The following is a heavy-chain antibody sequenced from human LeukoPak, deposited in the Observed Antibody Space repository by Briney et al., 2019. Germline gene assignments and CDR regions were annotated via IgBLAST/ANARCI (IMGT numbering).Heavy chain of an antibody. V-gene: IGHV1-2*02. Sequence: ASVKVSCKASGYTFTGYYMHWVRQAPGQGLEWMGWINPNSGGTNYAQKFQGRVTMTRDTSVSTAYMELSRLRSDDTAVYYCARDRKNYCGSGSYYNANWFDPWGQGTLVTVSS. CDR3: ARDRKNYCGSGSYYNANWFDP. J-gene: IGHJ5*02. CDR2: INPNSGGT. D-gene: IGHD3-10*01. CDR1: GYTFTGYY.